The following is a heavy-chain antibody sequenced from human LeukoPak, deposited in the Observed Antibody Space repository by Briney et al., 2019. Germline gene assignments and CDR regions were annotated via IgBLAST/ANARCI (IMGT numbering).Heavy chain of an antibody. Sequence: SVKVSCKASGGTFSSYAISWVRQAPGQGLEWMGGIIPIFGTANYAQKFQGRVTITADESTSTAYMELSSLRSDDTAVYYCARSGYYDFWSGYYNHYYYYMDVWGKGTTVTVSS. CDR2: IIPIFGTA. CDR3: ARSGYYDFWSGYYNHYYYYMDV. CDR1: GGTFSSYA. V-gene: IGHV1-69*13. D-gene: IGHD3-3*01. J-gene: IGHJ6*03.